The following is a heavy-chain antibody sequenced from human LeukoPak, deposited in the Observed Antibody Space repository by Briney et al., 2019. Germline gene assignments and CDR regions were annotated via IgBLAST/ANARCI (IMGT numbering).Heavy chain of an antibody. CDR1: GYSFTSYW. J-gene: IGHJ5*02. CDR3: ARLGDSSGYYYDWFDP. V-gene: IGHV5-51*01. Sequence: GESLKISCKGSGYSFTSYWIGWVRQMPGKGLEWMGIIYPGDSDTRYSPSFQGQVTISADKSISTAYLQWSSLKASDTAMHYCARLGDSSGYYYDWFDPWGQGTLVTVSS. CDR2: IYPGDSDT. D-gene: IGHD3-22*01.